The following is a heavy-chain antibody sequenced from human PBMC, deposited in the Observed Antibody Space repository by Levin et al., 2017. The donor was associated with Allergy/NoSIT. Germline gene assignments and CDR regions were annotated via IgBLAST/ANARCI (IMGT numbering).Heavy chain of an antibody. CDR3: ARVRGVIVYYYYGMDV. Sequence: SCAASGFTFSSYWMSWVRQAPGKGLEWVANIKQDGSEKYYVDSVKGRFTISRDNAKNSLYLQMNSLRAEDTAVYYCARVRGVIVYYYYGMDVWGQGTTVTVSS. J-gene: IGHJ6*02. D-gene: IGHD3-10*01. CDR2: IKQDGSEK. V-gene: IGHV3-7*04. CDR1: GFTFSSYW.